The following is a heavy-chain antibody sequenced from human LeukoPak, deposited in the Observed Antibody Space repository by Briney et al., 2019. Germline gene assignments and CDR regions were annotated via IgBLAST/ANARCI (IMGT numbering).Heavy chain of an antibody. V-gene: IGHV4-34*01. D-gene: IGHD6-6*01. CDR2: INPSRNT. Sequence: SETLSLTCAVFGGSFSGYYWNWIRQPPGKGLEWIGQINPSRNTNYNPSLKSRVTISVDTSKKQFSLKLSSVTAADTAVYYCARAGFALAPHRGTPFDYWGQGTLVTVSS. CDR1: GGSFSGYY. J-gene: IGHJ4*02. CDR3: ARAGFALAPHRGTPFDY.